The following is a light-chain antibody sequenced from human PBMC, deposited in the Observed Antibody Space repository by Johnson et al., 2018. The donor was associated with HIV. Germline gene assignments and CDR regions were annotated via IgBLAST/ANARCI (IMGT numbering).Light chain of an antibody. J-gene: IGLJ1*01. CDR1: SSNIGNNY. Sequence: QSVLTQPPSVSAAPGQKVTISCSGSSSNIGNNYVSWYQQLPGTAPKLLIYDNNKRPSGIPDRLSGSKSGTSATLGITGLQTGDEADDYCGTWDSSLSALAFGTGTKVTVL. CDR3: GTWDSSLSALA. CDR2: DNN. V-gene: IGLV1-51*01.